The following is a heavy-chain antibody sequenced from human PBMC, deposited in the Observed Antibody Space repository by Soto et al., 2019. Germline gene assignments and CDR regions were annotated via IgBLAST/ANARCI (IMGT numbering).Heavy chain of an antibody. CDR2: ISASNGNT. D-gene: IGHD6-6*01. J-gene: IGHJ4*02. Sequence: ASVKVSCKASGYSFTSHGFSWVRQAPGQGLEWMAWISASNGNTAYAHSLQGRITVTTDTSTTTAYLELRSLRSDDTAIYFCARDVGGSSSDYWGQGTLVTVSS. V-gene: IGHV1-18*01. CDR3: ARDVGGSSSDY. CDR1: GYSFTSHG.